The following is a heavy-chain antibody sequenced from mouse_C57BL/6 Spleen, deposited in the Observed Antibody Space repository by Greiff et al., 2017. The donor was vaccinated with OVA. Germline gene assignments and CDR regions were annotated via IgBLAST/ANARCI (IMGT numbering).Heavy chain of an antibody. J-gene: IGHJ2*01. Sequence: EVQRVESGGGLVQPKGSLKLSCAASGFTFNTYAMHWVRQTPGKGLEWVARISSKSSNYASYYAVSVKDRFTISGDDSQSMHYLKMNNLKTEDTAVYYGVREGTSLDYWGQGTTLTVSS. V-gene: IGHV10-3*01. CDR1: GFTFNTYA. D-gene: IGHD1-3*01. CDR2: ISSKSSNYAS. CDR3: VREGTSLDY.